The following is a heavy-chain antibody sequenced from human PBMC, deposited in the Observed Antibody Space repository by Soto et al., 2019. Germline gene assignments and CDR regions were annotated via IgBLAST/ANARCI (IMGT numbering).Heavy chain of an antibody. CDR1: GGTFSSYA. D-gene: IGHD3-10*01. CDR2: IIPIFGTA. Sequence: ASVKVSCKASGGTFSSYAISWVRQAPGQGLEWMGGIIPIFGTANYAQKFQGRVTITADGSTGTAYMELSSLRSEDTAVYYCARRGYYYGMDVWGQGTKGTVSS. V-gene: IGHV1-69*13. J-gene: IGHJ6*02. CDR3: ARRGYYYGMDV.